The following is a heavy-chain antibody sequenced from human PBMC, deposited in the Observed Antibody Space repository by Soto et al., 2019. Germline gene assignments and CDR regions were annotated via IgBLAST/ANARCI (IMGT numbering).Heavy chain of an antibody. D-gene: IGHD6-19*01. CDR3: AGDVAVVGISWFAP. CDR1: GYTFTSYG. CDR2: ISTYNGNT. J-gene: IGHJ5*02. Sequence: ASVKVSCKASGYTFTSYGISWVRQAPGQGLEWMGWISTYNGNTNYAQKLQGRVTMTTDTSTSTAYMELRSLRSDDTTVYYCAGDVAVVGISWFAPWGQGTLVTASS. V-gene: IGHV1-18*01.